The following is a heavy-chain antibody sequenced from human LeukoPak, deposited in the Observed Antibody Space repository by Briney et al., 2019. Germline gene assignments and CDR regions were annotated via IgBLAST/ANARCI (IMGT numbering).Heavy chain of an antibody. D-gene: IGHD1-7*01. CDR2: IYSGGST. J-gene: IGHJ4*02. CDR3: AREDAYNWNYVNY. Sequence: GGSLRLSCAASGFTFSSNYMSWVRQAPGKGLEWVSVIYSGGSTDYADSVKGRFTISRDNSKNTVYLQMNSLRAEDAAVYYCAREDAYNWNYVNYWGQGTLVTVSS. CDR1: GFTFSSNY. V-gene: IGHV3-66*01.